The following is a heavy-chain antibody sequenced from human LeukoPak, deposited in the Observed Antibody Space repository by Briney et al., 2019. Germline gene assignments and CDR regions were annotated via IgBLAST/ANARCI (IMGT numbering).Heavy chain of an antibody. J-gene: IGHJ3*02. CDR2: INHSGST. Sequence: SETLSLTCAVYGGSFSGYYWSWVRQPPGKGLEWIGEINHSGSTNYNTSLKSRVTISVDPSKNQFSLKLSSVTAADTAVYYCARGGGNYDFWSGYYAYAFDIWGQGTMVTVSS. CDR3: ARGGGNYDFWSGYYAYAFDI. D-gene: IGHD3-3*01. CDR1: GGSFSGYY. V-gene: IGHV4-34*01.